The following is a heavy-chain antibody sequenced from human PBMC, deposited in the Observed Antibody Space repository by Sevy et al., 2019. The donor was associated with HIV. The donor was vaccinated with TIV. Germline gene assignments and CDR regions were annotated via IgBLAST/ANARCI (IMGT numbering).Heavy chain of an antibody. CDR1: GGSFSGYY. J-gene: IGHJ6*02. D-gene: IGHD3-22*01. V-gene: IGHV4-34*01. CDR2: INHSGST. Sequence: SETLSLTCAVYGGSFSGYYWSWIRQPPGKGLEWIGEINHSGSTNYNSSLKSRVTISVDTSKNQFSLKLSSVTAADTAVYYCARRGCLYYYDSSGYYCGMDVWGQGTTVTVSS. CDR3: ARRGCLYYYDSSGYYCGMDV.